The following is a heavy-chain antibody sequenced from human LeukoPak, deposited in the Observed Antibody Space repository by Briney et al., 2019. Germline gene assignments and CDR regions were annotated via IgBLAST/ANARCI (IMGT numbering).Heavy chain of an antibody. V-gene: IGHV4-39*07. D-gene: IGHD3-3*01. CDR2: IYYSGST. CDR3: ARVWRFLEWPRWGTHSHYFDY. CDR1: GGSISSSSYY. Sequence: PSETLSLTCTVSGGSISSSSYYWGWIRQPPGKGLEWIGSIYYSGSTYYNPSLKSRVTISVDTSKNQFSLKLSSVTAADTAVYYCARVWRFLEWPRWGTHSHYFDYWGQGTLVTVSS. J-gene: IGHJ4*02.